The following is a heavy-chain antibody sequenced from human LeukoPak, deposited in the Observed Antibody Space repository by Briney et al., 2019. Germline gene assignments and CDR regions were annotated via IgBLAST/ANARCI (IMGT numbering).Heavy chain of an antibody. CDR1: GDSISGYY. CDR2: IHSSGTT. D-gene: IGHD6-25*01. J-gene: IGHJ5*02. CDR3: ARGGASSEWFDP. V-gene: IGHV4-59*01. Sequence: SETLSLTCTVSGDSISGYYWSWIRQPPGEGLEWIAVIHSSGTTNYNPSLKSRVSISVDTSNNQFSLNVNSVTAADTAVYYCARGGASSEWFDPWGQGTLVTVSS.